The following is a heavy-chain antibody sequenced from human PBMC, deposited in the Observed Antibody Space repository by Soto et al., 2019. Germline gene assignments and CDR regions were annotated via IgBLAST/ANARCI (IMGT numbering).Heavy chain of an antibody. CDR2: INSDESST. J-gene: IGHJ5*02. Sequence: EVPLVESGGGLVQPGGSLRLSCAASGFTFSSYWMHWVRQAPGKGLVWVSRINSDESSTSYADSVKGRFTISRDNAKNTLYVQMNGLSAEDTAVYYCGRGVEVWFGDPNWFDPWGQGTLVTVSS. CDR1: GFTFSSYW. V-gene: IGHV3-74*01. CDR3: GRGVEVWFGDPNWFDP. D-gene: IGHD3-10*01.